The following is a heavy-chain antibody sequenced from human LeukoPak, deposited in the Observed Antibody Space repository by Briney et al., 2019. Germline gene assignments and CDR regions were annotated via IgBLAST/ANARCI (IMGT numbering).Heavy chain of an antibody. CDR1: GFNVSSNY. CDR2: IYSGGFT. D-gene: IGHD3-16*01. V-gene: IGHV3-53*01. J-gene: IGHJ3*02. CDR3: YGIRLGDGFDI. Sequence: GGSLRLSCAASGFNVSSNYMGWVRQAPGKGLEGVSVIYSGGFTSYADSVKGRFTISRDSSKNTLYLQMNSLRAEDTAVYYCYGIRLGDGFDIWGQRTMVIVSS.